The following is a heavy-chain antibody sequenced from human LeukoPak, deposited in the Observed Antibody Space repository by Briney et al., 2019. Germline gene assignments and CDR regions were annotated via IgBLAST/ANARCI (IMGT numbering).Heavy chain of an antibody. J-gene: IGHJ4*02. Sequence: GGSLRLSCEASGFTFDDYAMHWVRQAPGKGLEWVSGISWNSGNIAYADPVKGRFTISRDNAKNSLYLQMNSLRVEDTALYYCAKDYGSGSGFDYWGQGTLVTVSS. CDR2: ISWNSGNI. V-gene: IGHV3-9*01. CDR3: AKDYGSGSGFDY. D-gene: IGHD3-10*01. CDR1: GFTFDDYA.